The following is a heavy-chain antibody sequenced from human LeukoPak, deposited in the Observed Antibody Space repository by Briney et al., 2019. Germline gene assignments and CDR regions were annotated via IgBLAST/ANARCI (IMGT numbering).Heavy chain of an antibody. D-gene: IGHD2-2*01. J-gene: IGHJ4*02. V-gene: IGHV4-39*07. CDR1: GGSVSSVSYY. Sequence: SETLSLTCSVSGGSVSSVSYYWTYIRQPPGKGLEWIGEINHSGSTNYNPSLTSRVTISVDTSKNQFSLKLSSVTAADTAVYYCARGESSRRTPYNYWGRGTLVTVSS. CDR3: ARGESSRRTPYNY. CDR2: INHSGST.